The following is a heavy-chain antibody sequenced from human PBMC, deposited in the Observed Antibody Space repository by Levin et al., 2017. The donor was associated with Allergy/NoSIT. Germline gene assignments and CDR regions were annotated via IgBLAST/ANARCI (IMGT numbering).Heavy chain of an antibody. CDR1: GFSISTSGVR. V-gene: IGHV2-70*04. J-gene: IGHJ5*02. Sequence: SGPTLVKPTQTLTLTCTFSGFSISTSGVRVTWIRQPPGKALEWLARIDWDDDKFYSPSLKTRLTISKDTPKNQVVLTVTDMDPMDTATYYCARISAAGSSTWFDPWGQGILVTVSS. CDR3: ARISAAGSSTWFDP. CDR2: IDWDDDK. D-gene: IGHD6-6*01.